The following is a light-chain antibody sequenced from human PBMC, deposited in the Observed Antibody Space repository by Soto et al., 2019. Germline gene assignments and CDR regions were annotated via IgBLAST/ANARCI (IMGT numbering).Light chain of an antibody. J-gene: IGKJ4*01. CDR2: AAS. CDR3: QQADSFPLT. V-gene: IGKV1-12*01. Sequence: DIQMTQAPSSVSASVGDRVTITCRASQGISSWVAWYQQKTGKAPKLLIYAASSLQSGVPSRFSRSGFGTDFPLTISSLQPEDFATYYWQQADSFPLTLGGGTKVEIK. CDR1: QGISSW.